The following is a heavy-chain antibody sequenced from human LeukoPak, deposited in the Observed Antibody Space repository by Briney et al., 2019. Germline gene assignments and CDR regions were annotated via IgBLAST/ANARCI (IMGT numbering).Heavy chain of an antibody. V-gene: IGHV4-59*08. CDR2: IYYSGST. CDR3: ARQKKTWAVRGVIIGIFDY. J-gene: IGHJ4*02. D-gene: IGHD3-10*01. CDR1: GGSISSYY. Sequence: SETLSLTCTVPGGSISSYYWSWIRQPPGKGLEWIGYIYYSGSTNYNPSLKSRVTIPVDTSKNQFSLKRSSVTAPDTAVYYCARQKKTWAVRGVIIGIFDYWGQGTLVTVSS.